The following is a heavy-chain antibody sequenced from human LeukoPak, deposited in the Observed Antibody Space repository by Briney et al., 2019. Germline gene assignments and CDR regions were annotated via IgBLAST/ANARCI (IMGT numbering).Heavy chain of an antibody. D-gene: IGHD2-15*01. CDR1: GGSLSAYY. CDR3: ARDRPHGIYYYYYMDV. J-gene: IGHJ6*03. V-gene: IGHV4-34*01. Sequence: SETLSLTCAVYGGSLSAYYWTWIRQPPGKGLEWIGEINHEGSTNYNPSLKSRVTISIDTSKNQFSLKLSSVTAADTAVYYCARDRPHGIYYYYYMDVWGKGTTVTISS. CDR2: INHEGST.